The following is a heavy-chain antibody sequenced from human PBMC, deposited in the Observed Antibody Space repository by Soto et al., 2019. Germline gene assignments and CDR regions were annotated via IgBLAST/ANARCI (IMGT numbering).Heavy chain of an antibody. J-gene: IGHJ4*02. CDR3: AKGSATSRPYYFDY. Sequence: PXGSLRLSCAASGXSFSNYSMSWVRQAPGKGLEWVAAIIGAGDDTFHADSVKGRLTISRDNSKNTLFLQMNSLRADDTALYYCAKGSATSRPYYFDYWGQGTLVPVSS. CDR1: GXSFSNYS. CDR2: IIGAGDDT. V-gene: IGHV3-23*01.